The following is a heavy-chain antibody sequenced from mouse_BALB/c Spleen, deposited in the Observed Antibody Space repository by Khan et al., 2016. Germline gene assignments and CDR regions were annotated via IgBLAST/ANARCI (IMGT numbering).Heavy chain of an antibody. CDR1: GYTFTDSW. CDR3: ARWGYYFLDY. J-gene: IGHJ2*01. Sequence: VQLQQSGAELVMPGASVKMSCTASGYTFTDSWMHWVKQRPGQGLEWIGAIYSSDSYTRYNQNFKGKATFTVDESSSSAYMQLSSLTSEDSAVYYYARWGYYFLDYWGQGTTLTVSS. V-gene: IGHV1-69*01. CDR2: IYSSDSYT. D-gene: IGHD2-3*01.